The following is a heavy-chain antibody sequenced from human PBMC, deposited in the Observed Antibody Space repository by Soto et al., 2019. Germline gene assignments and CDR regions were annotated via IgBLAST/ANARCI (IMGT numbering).Heavy chain of an antibody. D-gene: IGHD2-21*02. CDR3: AREGGNSPNWFDP. V-gene: IGHV1-69*01. J-gene: IGHJ5*02. CDR1: GGTFSSYA. Sequence: SVKFYCMDSGGTFSSYAISLVRPAPGQGLEWMGGIIPIFGTSNYAQKFQGRVTITADESTSTAYMELSSLRSEDTAVYYCAREGGNSPNWFDPWGQGTLVPVSS. CDR2: IIPIFGTS.